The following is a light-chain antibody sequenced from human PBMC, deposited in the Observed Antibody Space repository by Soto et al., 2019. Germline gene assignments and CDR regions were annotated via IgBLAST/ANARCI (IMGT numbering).Light chain of an antibody. CDR2: DVS. CDR3: CSYAGRDTLYV. V-gene: IGLV2-11*01. J-gene: IGLJ1*01. Sequence: QSVLPQPRSVSGSPGESVTISCTGTSTDVGGYNYVSWYQQHPGKVPKLMLYDVSKRPSGVPDRFSGSKSGSTASLTISGLQAEDEADYYCCSYAGRDTLYVFGSGTKVTVL. CDR1: STDVGGYNY.